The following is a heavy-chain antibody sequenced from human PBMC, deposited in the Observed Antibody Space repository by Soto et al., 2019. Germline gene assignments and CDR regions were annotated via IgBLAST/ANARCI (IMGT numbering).Heavy chain of an antibody. CDR3: ARRQYSSSSGFDY. CDR1: GGSISSSSYY. V-gene: IGHV4-39*01. CDR2: IYYSGST. J-gene: IGHJ4*02. Sequence: SETLSLTCTVSGGSISSSSYYWGWIRQPPGKGLEWIGSIYYSGSTYYNPSLKSRVTISVDTSKNQFSLKLSSVTAADTAVYYCARRQYSSSSGFDYWGQGTLVTVSS. D-gene: IGHD6-6*01.